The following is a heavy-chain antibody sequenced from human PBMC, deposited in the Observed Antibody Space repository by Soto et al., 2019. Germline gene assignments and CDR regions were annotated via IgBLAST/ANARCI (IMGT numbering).Heavy chain of an antibody. CDR3: VGDEAYCGGDCQYFDY. CDR1: GYTFTNYD. D-gene: IGHD2-21*02. CDR2: MNPNSGNT. J-gene: IGHJ4*02. V-gene: IGHV1-8*01. Sequence: GASVKVSCKASGYTFTNYDFHWVRQATGQGLEWMGWMNPNSGNTGYAQKFRGRVTMTRKTSISTAYMELSSLRSEDTAVYYCVGDEAYCGGDCQYFDYWGQGTLVTVSS.